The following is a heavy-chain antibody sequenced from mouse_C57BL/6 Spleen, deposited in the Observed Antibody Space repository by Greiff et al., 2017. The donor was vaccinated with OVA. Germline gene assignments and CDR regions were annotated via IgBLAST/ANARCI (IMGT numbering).Heavy chain of an antibody. D-gene: IGHD1-1*01. Sequence: QVQLKQPGAELVMPGASVKLSCKASGYTFTSYWMHWVKQRPGQGLEWIGEIDPSDSYTNYNQKFKGKSTLTVDKSSSTAYMQLSSLTSEDSAVYYCARSPITRYYFDYWGQGTTLTVSS. CDR2: IDPSDSYT. CDR1: GYTFTSYW. V-gene: IGHV1-69*01. J-gene: IGHJ2*01. CDR3: ARSPITRYYFDY.